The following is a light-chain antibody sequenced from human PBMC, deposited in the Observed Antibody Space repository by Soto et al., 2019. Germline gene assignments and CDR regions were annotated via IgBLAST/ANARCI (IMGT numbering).Light chain of an antibody. CDR2: AAS. V-gene: IGKV1-39*01. J-gene: IGKJ4*01. Sequence: DTQMTQSPSSLSASVGDRVTITCRASQSISNYLNWYQQKPGKAPKLLIYAASSLQSGVPSRFSGSGSGTDFTLTISSLQPEDFATYYCHQSYNTPLTFGGGTKVEIK. CDR3: HQSYNTPLT. CDR1: QSISNY.